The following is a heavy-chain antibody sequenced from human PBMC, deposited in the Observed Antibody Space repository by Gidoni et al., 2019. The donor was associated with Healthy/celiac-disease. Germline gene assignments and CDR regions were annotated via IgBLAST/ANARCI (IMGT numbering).Heavy chain of an antibody. J-gene: IGHJ4*02. V-gene: IGHV4-61*02. CDR2: IYTRGST. CDR3: ARELIRGYSYGVDY. D-gene: IGHD5-18*01. CDR1: GGSISSGSYY. Sequence: QVPLQESGPGLVKPSQTLSLTCSVSGGSISSGSYYWSWIRQPAGTGLEWIGGIYTRGSTNYNPALKSRVTISVDTSKSQFSLKLSSVTAADTAVYYCARELIRGYSYGVDYWGQGTLVTVSS.